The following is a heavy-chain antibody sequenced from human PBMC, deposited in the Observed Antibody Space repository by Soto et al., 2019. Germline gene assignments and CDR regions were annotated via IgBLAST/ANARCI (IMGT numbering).Heavy chain of an antibody. V-gene: IGHV1-18*01. Sequence: QVHLVQSGAEVKKPGASVKVSCKGSGYAFTTYGITWVRQAPGQGLEWMGWISAHNGNTNYAQKLQGRVTVTRDTSASPAYVGLRSLRSDDTAVYYCARGRYGDYWGQGALVTVSS. CDR1: GYAFTTYG. D-gene: IGHD1-1*01. J-gene: IGHJ4*02. CDR3: ARGRYGDY. CDR2: ISAHNGNT.